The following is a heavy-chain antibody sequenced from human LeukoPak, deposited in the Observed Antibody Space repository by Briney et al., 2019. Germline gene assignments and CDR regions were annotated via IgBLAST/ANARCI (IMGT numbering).Heavy chain of an antibody. CDR3: ARVRSSYYYESSGYYHYDAFDI. J-gene: IGHJ3*02. Sequence: GGSLRLSCAASGYSFSPYSMNWLRQAPGKGLEWVSYIDSSSGTIYYADSVRGRFTISGDNAKNSLYLQMNSLRAEDTAVYYCARVRSSYYYESSGYYHYDAFDIWGQGTMVTVSS. V-gene: IGHV3-48*01. CDR1: GYSFSPYS. CDR2: IDSSSGTI. D-gene: IGHD3-22*01.